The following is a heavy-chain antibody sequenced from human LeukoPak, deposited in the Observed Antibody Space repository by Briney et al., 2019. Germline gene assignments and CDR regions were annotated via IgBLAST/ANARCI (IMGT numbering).Heavy chain of an antibody. CDR1: GFTFSSYA. V-gene: IGHV3-64D*09. CDR2: ISSNGGST. CDR3: VKGTRIAAAGVFDY. J-gene: IGHJ4*02. Sequence: SGGSLRLSCSASGFTFSSYAMHWVRQAPGKGLEYVSAISSNGGSTYYADSVKGRFTISRDNSKNTLYLQMGSLRAEDTAVYYCVKGTRIAAAGVFDYWGQGTLVTVSS. D-gene: IGHD6-13*01.